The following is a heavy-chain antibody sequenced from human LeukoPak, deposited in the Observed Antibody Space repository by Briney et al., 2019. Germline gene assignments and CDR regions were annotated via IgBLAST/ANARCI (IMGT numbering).Heavy chain of an antibody. J-gene: IGHJ5*02. CDR3: GRDFGIADWFDP. Sequence: SETLSLTCTVSGGSISGSSYYWGWIRQPPGKGLEWIGSIYYSGSTYYNPSLKSRVTISVDTSKNQFSLKLSSVTAADTAVYYCGRDFGIADWFDPWGQGTLVTVSS. D-gene: IGHD6-13*01. CDR1: GGSISGSSYY. V-gene: IGHV4-39*07. CDR2: IYYSGST.